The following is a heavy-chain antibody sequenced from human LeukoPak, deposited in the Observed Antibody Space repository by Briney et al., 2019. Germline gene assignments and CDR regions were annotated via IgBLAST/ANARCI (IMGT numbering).Heavy chain of an antibody. CDR2: IYHSGST. J-gene: IGHJ4*02. Sequence: NPSETLSLTCAVSGGSISSSNWWSWVRQPPGKGLEWIGEIYHSGSTNYNPSLKSRVTISVDKSKNQFSLKLSSVTAADTAVYYCAREDVFGVVKRGLDYWGQGTLVTVSS. D-gene: IGHD3-3*01. CDR1: GGSISSSNW. V-gene: IGHV4-4*02. CDR3: AREDVFGVVKRGLDY.